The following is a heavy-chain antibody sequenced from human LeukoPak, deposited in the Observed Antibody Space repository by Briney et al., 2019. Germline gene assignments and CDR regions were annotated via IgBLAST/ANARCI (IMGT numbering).Heavy chain of an antibody. D-gene: IGHD3-22*01. Sequence: SETLSLTCTVSGGSISSYYWSWIRQPPGKGLEWIGYIHYSGSTNYNPSLKSRVTISVDTSKNQFSLKLSSVTAADTAEYYCARGMDDSSGYFPHWGQGTLVTVSS. CDR2: IHYSGST. J-gene: IGHJ4*02. CDR1: GGSISSYY. V-gene: IGHV4-59*01. CDR3: ARGMDDSSGYFPH.